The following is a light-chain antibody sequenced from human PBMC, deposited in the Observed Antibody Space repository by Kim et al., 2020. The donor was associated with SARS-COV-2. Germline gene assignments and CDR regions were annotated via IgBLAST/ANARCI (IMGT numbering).Light chain of an antibody. CDR3: ETWDSNTVV. CDR2: LEGSGSN. J-gene: IGLJ2*01. CDR1: SGHSSYI. V-gene: IGLV4-60*03. Sequence: SSVKITCTLSSGHSSYIIAWHQQQPGKAPRYLMKLEGSGSNNKGSGVPDRFSGSSAGADRYLTISNLQSEDEADYYCETWDSNTVVFGGGTQLTVL.